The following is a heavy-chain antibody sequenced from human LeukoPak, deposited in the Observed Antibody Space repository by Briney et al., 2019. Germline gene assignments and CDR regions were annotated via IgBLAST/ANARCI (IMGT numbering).Heavy chain of an antibody. V-gene: IGHV3-7*01. D-gene: IGHD6-13*01. CDR2: IDQGGSVR. Sequence: GGSLRLTCAASGFTFSNFWMHWVRQVPGKGLELVANIDQGGSVRNYMDSLKGRCTISRDNAKKSPYLEINSLRADDTAVYYCARDPESSSFDLWGRGALVTVSS. J-gene: IGHJ4*02. CDR1: GFTFSNFW. CDR3: ARDPESSSFDL.